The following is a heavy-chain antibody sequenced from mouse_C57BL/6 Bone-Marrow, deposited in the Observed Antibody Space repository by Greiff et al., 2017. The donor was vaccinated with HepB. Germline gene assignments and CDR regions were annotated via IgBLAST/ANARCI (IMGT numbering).Heavy chain of an antibody. CDR2: IYPGSGNT. CDR1: GYTFTSYW. D-gene: IGHD2-14*01. Sequence: QVQLQQPGAELVMPGASVKLSCKASGYTFTSYWMHWVKQRPGQGLEWIARIYPGSGNTYYNEKFKGKATLTAEKSSSTAYMQLSSLTSEDSAVYFCARTEAYYRFDYWGQGTTLTVSS. V-gene: IGHV1-76*01. CDR3: ARTEAYYRFDY. J-gene: IGHJ2*01.